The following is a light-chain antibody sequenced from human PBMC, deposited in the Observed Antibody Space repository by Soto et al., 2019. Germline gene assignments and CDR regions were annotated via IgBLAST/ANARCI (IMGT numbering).Light chain of an antibody. CDR1: QSISSY. J-gene: IGKJ5*01. CDR3: QQSYTTPRIT. Sequence: IQMTQSPSSLSASVGDRVTITCRASQSISSYLNWYQHKPGKAPKHLIYAASSLQTGVPSRFTGSGSGTEFTLTIDSLQPEDFATYYCQQSYTTPRITFGQGTRLAIK. CDR2: AAS. V-gene: IGKV1-39*01.